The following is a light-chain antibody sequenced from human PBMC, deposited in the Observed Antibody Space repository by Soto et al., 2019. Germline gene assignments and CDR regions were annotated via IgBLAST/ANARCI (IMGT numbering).Light chain of an antibody. CDR3: SSYTGSTTLHYV. V-gene: IGLV2-14*01. CDR2: DVS. J-gene: IGLJ1*01. CDR1: SSDVGGYNY. Sequence: QSVLTQPASVSGSPGQSITISCTGTSSDVGGYNYVSWYQQHPGKAPKLLIYDVSNRPSGASNRFSGSKSGNTASLTISGLQDADEADYYCSSYTGSTTLHYVFGTGTKLTVL.